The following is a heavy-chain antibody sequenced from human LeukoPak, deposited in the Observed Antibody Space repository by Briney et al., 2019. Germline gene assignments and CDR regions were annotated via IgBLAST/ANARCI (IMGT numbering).Heavy chain of an antibody. CDR3: TRAYYDILTGYLSGFDY. J-gene: IGHJ4*02. CDR2: IYYSGST. Sequence: SETLSLTCTVSGGSISSYYWSWIRQPPGKGLEWIGYIYYSGSTNYNPSLKSRVTISVDTSKNQFSLKLSSVTAADTAVYYCTRAYYDILTGYLSGFDYWGQGTLVAVSS. CDR1: GGSISSYY. V-gene: IGHV4-59*08. D-gene: IGHD3-9*01.